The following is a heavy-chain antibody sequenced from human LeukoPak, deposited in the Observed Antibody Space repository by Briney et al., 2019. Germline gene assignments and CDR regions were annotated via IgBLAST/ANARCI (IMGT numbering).Heavy chain of an antibody. V-gene: IGHV3-7*03. Sequence: GGSLRLSCVASGFPFSSYWMTWVRQAPGKGLEWVANIKQDGSKKSYVDSVKGRFTIFRDNAKNTLYLQMNSLRAEDTAVYYCARDLWPAAGPFDYWGQGTLVTVSS. CDR3: ARDLWPAAGPFDY. J-gene: IGHJ4*02. CDR2: IKQDGSKK. CDR1: GFPFSSYW. D-gene: IGHD6-13*01.